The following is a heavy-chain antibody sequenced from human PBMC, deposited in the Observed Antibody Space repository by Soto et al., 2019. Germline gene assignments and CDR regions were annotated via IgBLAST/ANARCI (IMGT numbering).Heavy chain of an antibody. J-gene: IGHJ3*02. Sequence: ESGPTLVKSTQTLTLTCTFSGFSLTTSQVGVGWIRQPPGKALECLALIYWDEDKRCRPSVKCRLTITKDTSKNQVVLTLTNIAPVDTATYYCAHSTLDSGLAFNIWGQGTLVTVSS. D-gene: IGHD1-1*01. CDR3: AHSTLDSGLAFNI. CDR1: GFSLTTSQVG. V-gene: IGHV2-5*02. CDR2: IYWDEDK.